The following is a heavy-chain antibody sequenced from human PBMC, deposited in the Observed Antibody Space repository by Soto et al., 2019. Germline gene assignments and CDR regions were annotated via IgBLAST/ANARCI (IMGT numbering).Heavy chain of an antibody. V-gene: IGHV1-2*04. CDR2: INPNSGGT. D-gene: IGHD6-19*01. CDR3: ARDQGSGWYRDAFDI. Sequence: ASVKISCKASGYTFTSYYMHWVRQAPGQGLEWMGWINPNSGGTNYAQKFQGWVTMTRDTSISTAYMELSRLRSDDTAVYYCARDQGSGWYRDAFDIWGQGTMVTVSS. CDR1: GYTFTSYY. J-gene: IGHJ3*02.